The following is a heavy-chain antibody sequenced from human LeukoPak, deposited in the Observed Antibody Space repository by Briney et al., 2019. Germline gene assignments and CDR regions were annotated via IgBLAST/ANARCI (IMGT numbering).Heavy chain of an antibody. V-gene: IGHV4-34*01. CDR3: ARGNKVRGVN. J-gene: IGHJ4*02. Sequence: SETLSLTCAVYGGSFSGYYWSWIRQPPGKGLEWIGEINHSGSTNYNPSLKSQVTISVDTSKNQFSLKLSSVTAADTAVYYCARGNKVRGVNWGQGTLVTVSS. CDR2: INHSGST. D-gene: IGHD3-10*01. CDR1: GGSFSGYY.